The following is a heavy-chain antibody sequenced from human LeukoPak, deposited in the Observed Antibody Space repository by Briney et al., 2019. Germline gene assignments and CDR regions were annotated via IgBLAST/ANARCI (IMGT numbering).Heavy chain of an antibody. CDR3: ARGRLLYCSSTSCQDAFDI. D-gene: IGHD2-2*01. V-gene: IGHV1-2*02. CDR2: INPNSGGT. Sequence: ASVKVSCKASGYTFTGYYMHWVRQAPGQGLEWMGWINPNSGGTNYAQKFQGRVTMTRDTSISTAYMELSRLRSDDTAVYYCARGRLLYCSSTSCQDAFDIWGQGTMVTVSS. CDR1: GYTFTGYY. J-gene: IGHJ3*02.